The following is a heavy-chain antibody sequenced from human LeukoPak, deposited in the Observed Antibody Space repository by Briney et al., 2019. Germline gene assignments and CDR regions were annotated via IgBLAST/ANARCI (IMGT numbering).Heavy chain of an antibody. J-gene: IGHJ6*04. CDR2: ISYDGSNK. D-gene: IGHD3-10*01. V-gene: IGHV3-30*04. CDR3: ARSERCGSGSCYYYYYGMDV. Sequence: GGSLRLSCAASGFTFSSYAMHWVRHAPGKGLEWVAVISYDGSNKYYADSVRGRFTISRDNSKNTPYPQMNRLRAEDTAVYYCARSERCGSGSCYYYYYGMDVWGNGTTVTVSS. CDR1: GFTFSSYA.